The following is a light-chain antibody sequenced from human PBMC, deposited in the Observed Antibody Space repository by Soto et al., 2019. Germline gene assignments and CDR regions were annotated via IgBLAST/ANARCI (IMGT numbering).Light chain of an antibody. CDR3: SSYTTRSTVV. J-gene: IGLJ2*01. CDR1: SSDVGAYNF. CDR2: NVS. V-gene: IGLV2-14*03. Sequence: QSVLTQPASVSGSPGQSITISCTGTSSDVGAYNFVSWYQHHPGRAPKLMIYNVSDRPSGVSNRFSGSKSGNTASLTISGLQAEDESDYYCSSYTTRSTVVFGGGTKVTVL.